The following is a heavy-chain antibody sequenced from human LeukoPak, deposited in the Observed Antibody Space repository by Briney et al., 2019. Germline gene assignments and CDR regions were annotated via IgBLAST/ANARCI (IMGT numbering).Heavy chain of an antibody. J-gene: IGHJ6*03. D-gene: IGHD6-6*01. CDR2: INPSGGST. V-gene: IGHV1-46*01. CDR3: ARGPGYTLAARRYYYYYYYMDV. CDR1: GYTFTSYY. Sequence: GASVKVSCKASGYTFTSYYMHWVRQAPGQGLEWMGIINPSGGSTSYAQKFQGRVTMTRDMSTSTVYMELSRLRSDDTAVYYCARGPGYTLAARRYYYYYYYMDVWGKGTTVTVSS.